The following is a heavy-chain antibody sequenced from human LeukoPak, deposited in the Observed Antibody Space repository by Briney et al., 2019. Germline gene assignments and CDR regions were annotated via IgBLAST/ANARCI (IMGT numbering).Heavy chain of an antibody. V-gene: IGHV4-59*07. CDR2: IYYCGST. CDR3: ARFGEVHQWLYPFDY. D-gene: IGHD6-19*01. CDR1: SGSISSYY. J-gene: IGHJ4*02. Sequence: PSDTLSLICTVWSGSISSYYWSCIRQPPGRARVWIGYIYYCGSTNYNPSLKARVTISVDTSKNQFSLKLTSVTAADTAVYYCARFGEVHQWLYPFDYWGQGTLVTVSS.